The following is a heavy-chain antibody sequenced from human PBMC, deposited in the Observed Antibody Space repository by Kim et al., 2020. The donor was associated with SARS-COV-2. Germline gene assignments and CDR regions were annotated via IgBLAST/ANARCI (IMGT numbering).Heavy chain of an antibody. V-gene: IGHV3-21*01. Sequence: GGSLRLSCAASGFTFSSYSMNWVRQAPGKGLEWVSSISSSSSYIYYADSVKGRFTISRDNAKNSLYLQMNSLRAEDTAVYYCARDLTETLWGLHYYDSSGYYGWYFDLWGRGTLVTVSS. CDR1: GFTFSSYS. CDR2: ISSSSSYI. J-gene: IGHJ2*01. D-gene: IGHD3-22*01. CDR3: ARDLTETLWGLHYYDSSGYYGWYFDL.